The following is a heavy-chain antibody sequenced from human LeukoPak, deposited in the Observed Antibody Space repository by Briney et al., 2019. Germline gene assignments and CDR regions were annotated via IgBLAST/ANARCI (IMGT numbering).Heavy chain of an antibody. CDR2: VYHSGST. V-gene: IGHV4-4*02. J-gene: IGHJ6*03. CDR1: GGSISSNNW. D-gene: IGHD2-15*01. CDR3: AREYCSGGSCYPGYYYYYMDV. Sequence: SGTLSLTCAVSGGSISSNNWWSWVRQTPGKGLEWIAEVYHSGSTNYNPSLKSRVTISVDTSKNQFSLKLSSVTAADTAVYYCAREYCSGGSCYPGYYYYYMDVWGKGTTVTVSS.